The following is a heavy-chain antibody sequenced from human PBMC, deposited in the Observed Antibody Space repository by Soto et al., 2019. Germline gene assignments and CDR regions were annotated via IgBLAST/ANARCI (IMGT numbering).Heavy chain of an antibody. D-gene: IGHD3-3*01. V-gene: IGHV2-5*02. CDR2: ISWDHDK. J-gene: IGHJ3*02. CDR3: AHSTIWSSDAFDI. CDR1: GFSLSTSGVG. Sequence: QITLKESGPTLVKPTQTLTLTCTFSGFSLSTSGVGVGWIRQPPGKALEWLALISWDHDKRHSPSLKSRPTIPKDTSNNPVALTMTHMAPVDTATYYCAHSTIWSSDAFDIWGQGTMVTVSS.